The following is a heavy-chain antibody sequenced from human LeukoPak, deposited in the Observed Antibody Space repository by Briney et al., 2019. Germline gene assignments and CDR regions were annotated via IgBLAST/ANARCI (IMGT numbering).Heavy chain of an antibody. CDR1: GFTFDDYA. D-gene: IGHD1-26*01. CDR2: ISWNSGSI. Sequence: GGSLRLSCAASGFTFDDYAMHWVRQAPGKGLEWISGISWNSGSIGYADSVKGRFTISRDNAKNSLYLQMNSLRAEDTALYYCAKDDGATYSYFDYWGQGTLVTVSS. J-gene: IGHJ4*02. CDR3: AKDDGATYSYFDY. V-gene: IGHV3-9*01.